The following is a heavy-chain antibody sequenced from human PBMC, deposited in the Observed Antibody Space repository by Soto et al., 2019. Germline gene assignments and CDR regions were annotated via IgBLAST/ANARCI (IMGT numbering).Heavy chain of an antibody. CDR3: ARGSPSLEPAAMQHCSGGSCYVPFDP. V-gene: IGHV4-34*01. D-gene: IGHD2-15*01. Sequence: SETLSLTCAVYGGSFSGYYWSWIRQPPGKGLEWIGEINHSGSTNYNPSLKSRVTISVDTSKNQFSLKLSSVTAADTAVYYCARGSPSLEPAAMQHCSGGSCYVPFDPWGQGTLVTVSS. CDR2: INHSGST. J-gene: IGHJ5*02. CDR1: GGSFSGYY.